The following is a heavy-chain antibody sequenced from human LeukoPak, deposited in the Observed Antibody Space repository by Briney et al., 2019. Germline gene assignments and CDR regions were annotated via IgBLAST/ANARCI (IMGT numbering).Heavy chain of an antibody. Sequence: PGGSLRLSCAASGFTVSSNYMSWVRQAPGKGLEWVSVIYSGGSAYYADSVKGRFTISRDNSKNTLYLQMSSLRAEDTAVYYCARDRSIAARNWFDPWGQGTLVTVSS. J-gene: IGHJ5*02. CDR1: GFTVSSNY. CDR3: ARDRSIAARNWFDP. CDR2: IYSGGSA. V-gene: IGHV3-66*02. D-gene: IGHD6-6*01.